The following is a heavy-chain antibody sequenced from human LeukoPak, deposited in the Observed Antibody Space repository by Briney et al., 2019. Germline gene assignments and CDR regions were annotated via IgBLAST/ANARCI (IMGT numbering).Heavy chain of an antibody. Sequence: ASVKVSCKASGYTFTVYYVHWVRQAPGQGLEWMGWINPNSGGTNYAQKFQGRVTMTRDTSISTAYMELSRLRSDDTAIYYCARDNFPLWFGAGGYYYMDVWGKGTTVTVSS. D-gene: IGHD3-10*01. J-gene: IGHJ6*03. V-gene: IGHV1-2*02. CDR3: ARDNFPLWFGAGGYYYMDV. CDR2: INPNSGGT. CDR1: GYTFTVYY.